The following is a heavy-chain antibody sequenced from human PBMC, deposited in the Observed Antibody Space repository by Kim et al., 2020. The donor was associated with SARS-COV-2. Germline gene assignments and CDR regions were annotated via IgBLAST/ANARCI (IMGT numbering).Heavy chain of an antibody. CDR2: NYYSRST. CDR3: ARVWGGSTIEYYYYDMDV. D-gene: IGHD2-2*01. CDR1: GGSISSDGYY. V-gene: IGHV4-31*03. J-gene: IGHJ6*02. Sequence: SETLSLTCTVSGGSISSDGYYWTWIRQHPGKDLEWVRYNYYSRSTYYNPYIKGRVTISMNTYKNQFSLKLSSVTAADTAVYDCARVWGGSTIEYYYYDMDVWGQGTTVTVSS.